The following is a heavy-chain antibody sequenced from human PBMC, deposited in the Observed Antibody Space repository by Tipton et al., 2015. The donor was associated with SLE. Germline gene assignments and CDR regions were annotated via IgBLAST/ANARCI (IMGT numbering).Heavy chain of an antibody. V-gene: IGHV3-64D*09. CDR3: ARVHRYDNRGRFDY. D-gene: IGHD3-22*01. Sequence: SLRLSCSASGFTFSSYAMHWVRQAPGKGLEYVSAISSNGGSTYYADSVKGRFTISRDNSKNTLYLQMSSLRAEDTAVYYCARVHRYDNRGRFDYWGQGTLVTVSS. CDR2: ISSNGGST. J-gene: IGHJ4*02. CDR1: GFTFSSYA.